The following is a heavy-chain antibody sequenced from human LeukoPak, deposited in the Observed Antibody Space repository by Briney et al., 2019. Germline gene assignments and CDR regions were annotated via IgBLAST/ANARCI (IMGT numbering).Heavy chain of an antibody. CDR1: GGSISSSSYY. J-gene: IGHJ3*02. V-gene: IGHV4-39*01. Sequence: PSETLSLPCTVSGGSISSSSYYWGWIRQPPGKGLEWIGSIYYSGSTYYNPSLKSRVTISVDTSKNQFSLKLSSVTAADTAVYYCARGAGGFAIFWRLYDAFDIWGQGTMVTVSS. CDR3: ARGAGGFAIFWRLYDAFDI. CDR2: IYYSGST. D-gene: IGHD3-9*01.